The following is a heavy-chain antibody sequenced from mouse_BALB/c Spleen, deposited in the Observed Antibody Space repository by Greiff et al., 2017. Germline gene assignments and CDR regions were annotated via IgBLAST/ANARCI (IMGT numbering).Heavy chain of an antibody. D-gene: IGHD2-1*01. CDR2: IDPANGNT. CDR3: ARGRVTLAWFAY. CDR1: GFNIKDTY. Sequence: VQLQQSGAELVKPGASVKLSCTASGFNIKDTYMHWVKQRPEQGLEWIGRIDPANGNTKYDPKFQGKATITADTSSNTAYLQLSSLTSEDTAVYYCARGRVTLAWFAYGGQGTRVTVSA. V-gene: IGHV14-3*02. J-gene: IGHJ3*01.